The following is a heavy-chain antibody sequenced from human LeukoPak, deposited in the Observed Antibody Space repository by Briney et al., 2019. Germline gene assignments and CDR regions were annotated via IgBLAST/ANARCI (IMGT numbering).Heavy chain of an antibody. V-gene: IGHV3-15*01. D-gene: IGHD2-2*01. CDR2: IKSKTDGGTT. J-gene: IGHJ4*02. CDR1: GFTFSNAW. Sequence: GGSLRLSCAASGFTFSNAWMSWVRQAPGKGLEWVGRIKSKTDGGTTDYAAPVKGRFTISRDDSKNTLYLQMNSLKTEDTAVYYCTTDFLCTGCYSLFDYWGQGTLVTVSS. CDR3: TTDFLCTGCYSLFDY.